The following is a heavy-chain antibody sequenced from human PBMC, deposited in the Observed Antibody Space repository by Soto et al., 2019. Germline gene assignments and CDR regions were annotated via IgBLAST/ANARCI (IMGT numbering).Heavy chain of an antibody. V-gene: IGHV3-48*03. J-gene: IGHJ4*02. Sequence: XVFLSLTFEAWGFSLSDYEMHGVRQFPGEGLEWVAYIARDGETSFYAVSVEGRFVVARDNAKNSLLLQMERLTGDDTAVYLCARGTPPAELDYWGQGSLVTVSS. D-gene: IGHD1-1*01. CDR2: IARDGETS. CDR1: GFSLSDYE. CDR3: ARGTPPAELDY.